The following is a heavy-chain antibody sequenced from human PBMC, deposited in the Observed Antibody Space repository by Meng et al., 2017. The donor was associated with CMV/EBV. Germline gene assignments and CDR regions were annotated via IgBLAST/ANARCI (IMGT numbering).Heavy chain of an antibody. J-gene: IGHJ4*02. CDR2: IDWDDDK. CDR3: ARINELNLDY. V-gene: IGHV2-70D*14. Sequence: SGPTLVKPTQTLTLTCTFSGFLLSTSGMRVSWIRQPPGKALEWLARIDWDDDKFYSTSLKTRLTISKDTSKNQVVLTMTNMDHVDTATYYCARINELNLDYWGQGTLVTVSS. CDR1: GFLLSTSGMR. D-gene: IGHD1-1*01.